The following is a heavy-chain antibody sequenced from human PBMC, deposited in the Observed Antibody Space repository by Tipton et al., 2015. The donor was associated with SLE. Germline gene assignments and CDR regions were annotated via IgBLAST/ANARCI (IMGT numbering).Heavy chain of an antibody. CDR2: ISSSSSYI. Sequence: SLRLSCAASGFTFSSYSMNWVRQAPGKGLEWVSSISSSSSYIYYADSVKGRFTISRDNAKNSLYLQMNSLRAEDTAVYYCARPIYDSSGYRYWGQGTLVTVSS. D-gene: IGHD3-22*01. V-gene: IGHV3-21*04. CDR3: ARPIYDSSGYRY. CDR1: GFTFSSYS. J-gene: IGHJ4*02.